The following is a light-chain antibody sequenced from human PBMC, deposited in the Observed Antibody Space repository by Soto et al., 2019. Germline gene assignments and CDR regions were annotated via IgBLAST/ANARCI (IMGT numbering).Light chain of an antibody. V-gene: IGKV3-15*01. Sequence: DRVITQSPATLSVSPVERATLSCRASQSVSSNLAWYQQKPGQAPRLLIYGSSTRATGIPARFSGSGSGTEFTLTISSLQSEDFATYYCQHYNSYSEAFGQGTKVAIK. J-gene: IGKJ1*01. CDR3: QHYNSYSEA. CDR1: QSVSSN. CDR2: GSS.